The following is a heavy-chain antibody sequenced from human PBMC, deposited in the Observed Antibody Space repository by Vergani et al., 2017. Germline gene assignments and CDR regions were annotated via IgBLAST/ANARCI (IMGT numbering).Heavy chain of an antibody. Sequence: QVQLQESGPGLVKPSETLSLTCTVSGGSISSYYWSWIRQPPGKGLEWIGYIYYSGSTNYNPSLKSRVTISVDTSKNQFSLKLSSVTAADTAVYYCARGYYDFWSGYXIGYWGQGTLVTVSS. CDR3: ARGYYDFWSGYXIGY. CDR1: GGSISSYY. J-gene: IGHJ4*02. V-gene: IGHV4-59*01. D-gene: IGHD3-3*01. CDR2: IYYSGST.